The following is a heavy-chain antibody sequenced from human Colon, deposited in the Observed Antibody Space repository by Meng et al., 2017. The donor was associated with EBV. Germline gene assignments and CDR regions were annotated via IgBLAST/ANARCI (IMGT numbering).Heavy chain of an antibody. J-gene: IGHJ5*02. Sequence: QVTPQASGPDLVNPSDTLSLPCTVSGDSVATGRYYWSWIRQPPGKGLEWIAYIYYIGGTNYNPSLKSRLTISLDTSKNQFSLSLRSVTAADTAVYYCARVSGRSFDPWGQGTLVTVSS. V-gene: IGHV4-61*01. CDR2: IYYIGGT. D-gene: IGHD3-10*01. CDR3: ARVSGRSFDP. CDR1: GDSVATGRYY.